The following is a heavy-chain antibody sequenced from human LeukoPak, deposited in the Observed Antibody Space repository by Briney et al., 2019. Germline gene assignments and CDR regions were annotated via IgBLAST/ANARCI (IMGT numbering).Heavy chain of an antibody. CDR3: ARVQYSYGTGYMDV. D-gene: IGHD5-18*01. CDR2: INPNSGGT. CDR1: GYTFTGYY. Sequence: GASVKVSCKASGYTFTGYYMHWVRQAPGQGLEWVGWINPNSGGTNYAQKFQGRVTMTRDTSISTAYMELSRLRSDDTAVYYCARVQYSYGTGYMDVWGKGTTVTVSS. V-gene: IGHV1-2*02. J-gene: IGHJ6*03.